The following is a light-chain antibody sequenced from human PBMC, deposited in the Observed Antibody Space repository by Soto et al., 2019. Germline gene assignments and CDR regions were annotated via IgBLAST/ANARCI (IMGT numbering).Light chain of an antibody. CDR2: AAS. V-gene: IGKV1-27*01. CDR1: QGISNS. Sequence: DIQMTQSPSSLSASVGDRVTITCRASQGISNSLAWYQQNAGKSPKLLIYAASNLQSGGPSRFSGSGSGTDFSLTISSLQPEDVATYYCQTYNSARVTFGGGTKVEIK. CDR3: QTYNSARVT. J-gene: IGKJ4*01.